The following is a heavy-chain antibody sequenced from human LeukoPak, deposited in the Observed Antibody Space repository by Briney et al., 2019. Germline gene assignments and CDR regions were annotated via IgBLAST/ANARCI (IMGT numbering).Heavy chain of an antibody. CDR2: VSYSGST. D-gene: IGHD3-22*01. V-gene: IGHV4-59*01. CDR1: GGSISSYY. J-gene: IGHJ5*02. Sequence: SETLSLTCTVSGGSISSYYWSWIRQPPGKGLEWIGYVSYSGSTNDNPSLRSRLTISVDTSKKQFSLKLSSVTAADTAVYYCARVDYYDSSGYYFNNWFDPWGQGTLVTVSS. CDR3: ARVDYYDSSGYYFNNWFDP.